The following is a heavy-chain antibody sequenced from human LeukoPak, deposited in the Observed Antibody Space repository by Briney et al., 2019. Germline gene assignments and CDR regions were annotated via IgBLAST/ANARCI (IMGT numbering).Heavy chain of an antibody. CDR3: ARHADRGHYNWFDP. J-gene: IGHJ5*02. CDR1: GFTFSSYW. V-gene: IGHV3-7*04. D-gene: IGHD3-10*01. CDR2: IKQDGSEK. Sequence: PGGSLRLSCVASGFTFSSYWMSWVRQAPGKGLEWVANIKQDGSEKDYVDSVKGRFTISRDNAKNSLYLQMNSLRAEDTAVYYCARHADRGHYNWFDPWGQGTLVTVSS.